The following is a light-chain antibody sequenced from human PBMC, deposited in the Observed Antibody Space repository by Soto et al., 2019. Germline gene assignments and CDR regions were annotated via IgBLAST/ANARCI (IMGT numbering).Light chain of an antibody. J-gene: IGLJ1*01. CDR3: SSYTSSSTPRV. Sequence: QSVLTQPASVSGSPGQSITIYCTGTSSDVGGYNYVSWYQQHPGKAPKLMIYEVSNRPSGVSNRFSGSKSGNTASLTISGLQAEDEADYYCSSYTSSSTPRVFGTGTKVTVL. CDR1: SSDVGGYNY. CDR2: EVS. V-gene: IGLV2-14*01.